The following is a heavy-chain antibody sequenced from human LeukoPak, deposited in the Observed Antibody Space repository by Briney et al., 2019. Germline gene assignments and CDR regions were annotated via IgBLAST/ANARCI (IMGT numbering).Heavy chain of an antibody. CDR1: GFTFGDYV. Sequence: PGGSLRLSCTASGFTFGDYVLSWVRQAPGKGLEWVGFIRSKAIGGTGEYAASVKGRFTISRDDSKSIAYLQMNSLKTEDTAVYYCTRESAAAISADFDYWGQGTLVTVSS. J-gene: IGHJ4*02. D-gene: IGHD6-25*01. CDR3: TRESAAAISADFDY. V-gene: IGHV3-49*04. CDR2: IRSKAIGGTG.